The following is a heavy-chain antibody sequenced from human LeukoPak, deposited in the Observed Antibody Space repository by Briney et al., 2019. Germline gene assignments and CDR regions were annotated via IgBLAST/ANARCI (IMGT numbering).Heavy chain of an antibody. CDR2: ISPTYDI. CDR1: GFIFSSFA. D-gene: IGHD7-27*01. J-gene: IGHJ4*02. V-gene: IGHV3-48*02. Sequence: GGSLRLSCAAFGFIFSSFAMNWVRQAPGKGLEWVSYISPTYDIYYSDSVRGRFTISRDNAKNSLYLQMNSLRDEDTAVYYCARDHNWGFDYWGQGTLVAVSS. CDR3: ARDHNWGFDY.